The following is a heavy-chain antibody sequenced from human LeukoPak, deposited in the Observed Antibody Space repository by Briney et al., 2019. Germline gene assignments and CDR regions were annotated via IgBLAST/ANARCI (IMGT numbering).Heavy chain of an antibody. CDR3: ARDERTRGSYVYYYYYMDV. V-gene: IGHV3-21*01. J-gene: IGHJ6*03. CDR1: GFTFSNYN. D-gene: IGHD1-26*01. Sequence: GGSLRLSCAASGFTFSNYNINWVRQAPGKGLEWVSSISTSSSYIFYADSVKGRFTISRDNAKNSLYLQMNSLRAEDSAVYYCARDERTRGSYVYYYYYMDVWGKGTTVTVSS. CDR2: ISTSSSYI.